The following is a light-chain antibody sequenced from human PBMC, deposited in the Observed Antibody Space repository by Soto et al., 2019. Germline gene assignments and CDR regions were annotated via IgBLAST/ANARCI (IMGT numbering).Light chain of an antibody. V-gene: IGLV6-57*03. Sequence: VTQPHSASESPGKTVTISCTRSSGSIASNYVQWYQQRPGSAPTTVIYEDNQRPSGVPDRFSGSIDSSSKSASLTISGLKTEDEADYYCQSYDSSNVVFGGGTKLTVL. CDR2: EDN. CDR1: SGSIASNY. J-gene: IGLJ2*01. CDR3: QSYDSSNVV.